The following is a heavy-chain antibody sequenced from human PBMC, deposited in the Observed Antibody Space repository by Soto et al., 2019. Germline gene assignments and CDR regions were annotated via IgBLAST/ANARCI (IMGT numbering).Heavy chain of an antibody. CDR1: GGSISSYY. V-gene: IGHV4-59*01. CDR2: IYYSGST. J-gene: IGHJ6*02. CDR3: ARVGDFWGGENYYYGMDV. D-gene: IGHD3-3*01. Sequence: SETLSLTCTVSGGSISSYYWSWIRQPPGKGLEWIGYIYYSGSTNYNPSLKSRVTISVDTSKNQFSLKLSSVTAADTAVYYCARVGDFWGGENYYYGMDVWGQGTTVTVSS.